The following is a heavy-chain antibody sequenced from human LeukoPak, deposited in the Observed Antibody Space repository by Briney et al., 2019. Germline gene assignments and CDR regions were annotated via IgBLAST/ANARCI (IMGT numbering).Heavy chain of an antibody. D-gene: IGHD3-3*01. CDR3: ARGDSDFFDF. J-gene: IGHJ4*02. Sequence: ASVKVSCKAFGGSFSSEAINWVRQATGQGLEWMGWMNPNSGNTGYAQKFQGRVTVTRNTSISTAYMELSSLRSEDTAVYYCARGDSDFFDFLGQGTLVTVSS. V-gene: IGHV1-8*02. CDR1: GGSFSSEA. CDR2: MNPNSGNT.